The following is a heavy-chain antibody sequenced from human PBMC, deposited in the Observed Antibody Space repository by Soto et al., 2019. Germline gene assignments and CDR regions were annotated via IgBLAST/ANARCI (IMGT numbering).Heavy chain of an antibody. CDR2: IYYTGST. CDR3: ARSYPNTIFGVVPSRGLDV. CDR1: GGSISSNY. Sequence: PSETLSLTCIVSGGSISSNYWSWIRQPPGKGLEWIGYIYYTGSTNFNPSLKNRVIISVDTSKNQFSLKPSSVTAADTAVYYCARSYPNTIFGVVPSRGLDVWGQGTTVTVSS. J-gene: IGHJ6*02. D-gene: IGHD3-3*01. V-gene: IGHV4-59*01.